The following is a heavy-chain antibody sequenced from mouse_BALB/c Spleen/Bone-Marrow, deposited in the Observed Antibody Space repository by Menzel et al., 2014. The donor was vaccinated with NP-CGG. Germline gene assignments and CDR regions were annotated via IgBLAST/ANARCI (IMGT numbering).Heavy chain of an antibody. CDR2: ISDGGSYT. CDR3: ASHLDSSGAC. V-gene: IGHV5-4*02. Sequence: EVMLVESGGGLVKPGGSLKLSCAASGFTFSDYYMYWVRQTPEKRLEWVATISDGGSYTYYPDSVKGRFTISRDNAKNNLYLQMSSLKSEDTAMYYCASHLDSSGACWGQGTLVTVSA. CDR1: GFTFSDYY. D-gene: IGHD3-2*01. J-gene: IGHJ3*01.